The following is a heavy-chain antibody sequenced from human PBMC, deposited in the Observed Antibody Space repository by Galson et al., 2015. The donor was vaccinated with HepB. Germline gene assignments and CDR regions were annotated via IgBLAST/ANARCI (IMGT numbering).Heavy chain of an antibody. CDR3: ARLSSGMKGGWFDP. Sequence: WVRQAPGQGLEWMGWISAYNGNTNYAQKLQGRVTMTTDTSTSTAYMELRSLRSDDTAVYYCARLSSGMKGGWFDPWGQGTLVTVSS. J-gene: IGHJ5*02. CDR2: ISAYNGNT. D-gene: IGHD3-22*01. V-gene: IGHV1-18*01.